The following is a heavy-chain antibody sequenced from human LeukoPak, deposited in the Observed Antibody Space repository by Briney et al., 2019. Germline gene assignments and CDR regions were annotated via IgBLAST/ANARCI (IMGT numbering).Heavy chain of an antibody. J-gene: IGHJ4*02. Sequence: SETLSLTCAVYDGSFSSYHWSWIRQSPGEGLEWIGEINHSGSTNYNPSLKSRVTMSVDTSKNQFSLKLSSVTVADPAVYYCAQGAYLGYWGQGTLVTVSS. CDR3: AQGAYLGY. CDR2: INHSGST. V-gene: IGHV4-34*01. CDR1: DGSFSSYH. D-gene: IGHD7-27*01.